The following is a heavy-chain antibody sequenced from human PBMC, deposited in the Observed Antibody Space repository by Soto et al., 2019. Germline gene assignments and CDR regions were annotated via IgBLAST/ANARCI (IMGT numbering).Heavy chain of an antibody. CDR1: GGSIISGGHY. D-gene: IGHD4-17*01. V-gene: IGHV4-31*03. Sequence: QVQLQESGPGLVKPSQTLSLTCTVSGGSIISGGHYWSWIRQHPGKGLEWIGYIYYSGTTYYNPSLKSRLTISVDTSKNLFSLKLSSVTAADTAVYYCARDQGGYGASGYWGQGTLVTVSS. J-gene: IGHJ4*02. CDR2: IYYSGTT. CDR3: ARDQGGYGASGY.